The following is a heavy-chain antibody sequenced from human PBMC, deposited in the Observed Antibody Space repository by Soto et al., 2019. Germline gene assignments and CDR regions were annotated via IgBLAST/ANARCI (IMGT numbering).Heavy chain of an antibody. V-gene: IGHV1-46*01. CDR1: GYTFTSYY. Sequence: GASVKVSCKASGYTFTSYYMHWVRQAPGQGLEWMGIINPSGGSTSYAQKFQGRVTMTRDTSTSTVYMELSSLRSEDTAVYYCARDSALSSSSVNAFDIWGQGTMVTVSS. CDR3: ARDSALSSSSVNAFDI. CDR2: INPSGGST. J-gene: IGHJ3*02. D-gene: IGHD6-6*01.